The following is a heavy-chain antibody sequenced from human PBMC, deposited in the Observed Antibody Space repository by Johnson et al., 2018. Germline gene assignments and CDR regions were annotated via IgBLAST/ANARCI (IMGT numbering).Heavy chain of an antibody. CDR1: GFKFSSYG. CDR3: AKVRGGYYTDAFDI. V-gene: IGHV3-30*18. CDR2: ISYDVSNQ. J-gene: IGHJ3*02. D-gene: IGHD3-10*01. Sequence: QVQLVQSGGGVVQXGRSLRLSCAASGFKFSSYGMHWVRQAPGKGLEWVALISYDVSNQYYADSVKGRFTIYRDNSKNKLYLQMNSLRAEETAVYYCAKVRGGYYTDAFDIWGQGTMVTVSA.